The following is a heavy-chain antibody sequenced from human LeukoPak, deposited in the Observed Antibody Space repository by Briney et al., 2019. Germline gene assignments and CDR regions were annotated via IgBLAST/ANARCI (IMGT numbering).Heavy chain of an antibody. Sequence: SETLSLTCTVSGGSISSSSYYWSWIRQPAGKGLEWIGRIYTSGSTNYNPSLKSRVTMSVDTSKNQFSLKLSSVTAADTAVYYCARESQGLFDYWGQGTLVTVSS. CDR2: IYTSGST. V-gene: IGHV4-61*02. CDR1: GGSISSSSYY. J-gene: IGHJ4*02. CDR3: ARESQGLFDY.